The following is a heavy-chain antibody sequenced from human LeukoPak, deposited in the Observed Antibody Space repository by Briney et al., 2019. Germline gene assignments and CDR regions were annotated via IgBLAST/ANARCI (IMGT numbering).Heavy chain of an antibody. V-gene: IGHV3-21*01. CDR3: ARELYYDILTGYFPYGMDV. J-gene: IGHJ6*02. CDR1: GFTFSSYS. Sequence: GGSLRLSCAASGFTFSSYSMNWVRQAPGKGLEWVSSISSISSYIYYADSVKGRFTISRDNAKNSLYLQMNSLRAEDTAVYYCARELYYDILTGYFPYGMDVWGQGTTVTVSS. D-gene: IGHD3-9*01. CDR2: ISSISSYI.